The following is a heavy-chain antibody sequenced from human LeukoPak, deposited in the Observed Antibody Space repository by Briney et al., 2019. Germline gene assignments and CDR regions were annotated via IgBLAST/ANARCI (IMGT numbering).Heavy chain of an antibody. CDR3: ARMRVQYQLLSHYYYYMDV. CDR1: GGSISSSSYY. Sequence: PSETLSLTCTVSGGSISSSSYYWGWIRQPPGKGLEWIGSIYYSGSTYYNPSLKSRVTISVDTSKNQFSLKLSSVTAADTAVYYCARMRVQYQLLSHYYYYMDVWGKGTTVTVSS. D-gene: IGHD2-2*01. CDR2: IYYSGST. J-gene: IGHJ6*03. V-gene: IGHV4-39*07.